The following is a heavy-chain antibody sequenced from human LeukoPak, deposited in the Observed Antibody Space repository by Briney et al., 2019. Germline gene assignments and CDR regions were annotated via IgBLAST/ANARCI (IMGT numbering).Heavy chain of an antibody. CDR2: ISSVNNYA. J-gene: IGHJ4*02. CDR1: GFSFRDSY. Sequence: GGSLRLSCAASGFSFRDSYMGWIRQAPGKGLEWVSYISSVNNYANYGDSVKGRFTISRDNAKNSLYPQMNSLRAEDTAVYFCATVYDSGGYYFNYWGQGTLVTVSS. D-gene: IGHD3-22*01. V-gene: IGHV3-11*05. CDR3: ATVYDSGGYYFNY.